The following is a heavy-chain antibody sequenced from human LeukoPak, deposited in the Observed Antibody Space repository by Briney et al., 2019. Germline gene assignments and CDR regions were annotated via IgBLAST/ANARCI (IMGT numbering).Heavy chain of an antibody. CDR2: IRYDGSNK. D-gene: IGHD3-3*01. J-gene: IGHJ3*02. Sequence: GGSLRLSCAASGFTFSSYGMHWVRQAPGKGLEWVAFIRYDGSNKCYADSVKGRFTISRDNSKNTLYLQMNSLRAEDTAVYYCAKERGFLGAFDIWGQGTMVTVSS. CDR1: GFTFSSYG. V-gene: IGHV3-30*02. CDR3: AKERGFLGAFDI.